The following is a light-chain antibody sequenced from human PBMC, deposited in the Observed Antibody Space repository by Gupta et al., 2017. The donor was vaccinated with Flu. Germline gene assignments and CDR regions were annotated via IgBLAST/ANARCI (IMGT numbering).Light chain of an antibody. Sequence: SITISCTGTSSDVGSYNLVSWYQQYPGKTPKLMIYEVTKRPSGVSNRFSGSKSGNTASLTISGLQAEDEADYYCCSYAGSSTLVFGGGTKLTVL. CDR2: EVT. CDR3: CSYAGSSTLV. V-gene: IGLV2-23*02. CDR1: SSDVGSYNL. J-gene: IGLJ3*02.